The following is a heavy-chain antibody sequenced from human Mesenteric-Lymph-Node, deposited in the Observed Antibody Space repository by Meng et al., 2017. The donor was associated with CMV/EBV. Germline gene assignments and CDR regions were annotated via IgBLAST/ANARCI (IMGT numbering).Heavy chain of an antibody. Sequence: QLQLQESGPGLVKPSETLSLTCTVSGRSISSSSYYWGWIRQPPGKGLEWIGSIYYSGSTYYNPSLKSRVTISVDTSKNQFSLKLSSVTAADTAVYYCARDGDYYDSSGYNPFDYWGQGTLVTV. V-gene: IGHV4-39*07. D-gene: IGHD3-22*01. CDR1: GRSISSSSYY. CDR2: IYYSGST. CDR3: ARDGDYYDSSGYNPFDY. J-gene: IGHJ4*02.